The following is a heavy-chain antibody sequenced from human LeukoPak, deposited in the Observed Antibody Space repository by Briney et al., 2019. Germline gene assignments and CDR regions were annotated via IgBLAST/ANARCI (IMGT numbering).Heavy chain of an antibody. V-gene: IGHV1-46*01. CDR1: GYTFTNYG. Sequence: ASVMVSCKASGYTFTNYGISWVRQAPGQGLEWMGEINPSGGSTSYAQQFQGRVTMTRDTSTSTVYTELSSLRSEDTAVYYCARGDYDLLRGVFGNWGQGTLVTVSS. D-gene: IGHD3-9*01. CDR2: INPSGGST. CDR3: ARGDYDLLRGVFGN. J-gene: IGHJ4*02.